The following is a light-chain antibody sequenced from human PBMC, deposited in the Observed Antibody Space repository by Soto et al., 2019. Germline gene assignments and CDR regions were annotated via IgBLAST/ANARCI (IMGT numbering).Light chain of an antibody. CDR2: GAS. J-gene: IGKJ4*01. V-gene: IGKV3-15*01. CDR1: QTISND. Sequence: EVVMTQSPATVSVSPGEGVTLSCRANQTISNDLAWYQQKPGQAPRILIYGASTRATGVPARFSGGGSGTEITLTISSLQSEDFAFYYCQQNNKWPPVTFGGGTKVEIK. CDR3: QQNNKWPPVT.